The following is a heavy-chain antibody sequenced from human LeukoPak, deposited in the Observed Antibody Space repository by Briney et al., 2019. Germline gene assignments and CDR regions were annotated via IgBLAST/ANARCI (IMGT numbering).Heavy chain of an antibody. Sequence: GGSLRLSCAASGFTFSSYAMHWVRQAPGKGLEWVAVISYDGSNKYYADSVKGRFTISRDNSKSTLYLQMNSLRAEDTAVYYCARGDGAHYYYYGMDVWGQGTTVTVSS. CDR3: ARGDGAHYYYYGMDV. CDR1: GFTFSSYA. J-gene: IGHJ6*02. D-gene: IGHD4/OR15-4a*01. V-gene: IGHV3-30-3*01. CDR2: ISYDGSNK.